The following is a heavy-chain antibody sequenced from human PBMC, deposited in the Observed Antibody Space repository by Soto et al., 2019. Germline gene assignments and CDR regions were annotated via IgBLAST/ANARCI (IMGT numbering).Heavy chain of an antibody. CDR3: ASTRYSRSWYGWLES. CDR1: GYSFTSYW. J-gene: IGHJ4*02. Sequence: GESLKISCKGSGYSFTSYWIGWVRQMPGKGLEWMGIIYPGDSDTRYSPSFQGQVTISADKSISTAYLQWSSLKASDTAMYYCASTRYSRSWYGWLESWGQGTLVSISS. V-gene: IGHV5-51*01. D-gene: IGHD6-13*01. CDR2: IYPGDSDT.